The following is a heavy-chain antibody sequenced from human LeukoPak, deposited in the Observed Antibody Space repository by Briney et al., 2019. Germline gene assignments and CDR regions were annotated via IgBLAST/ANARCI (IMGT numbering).Heavy chain of an antibody. CDR1: GFTSSSYE. D-gene: IGHD1-26*01. J-gene: IGHJ3*02. CDR3: ASMYSGGYYPRAAFDI. V-gene: IGHV3-48*03. Sequence: GGSLRLSCAASGFTSSSYEMNWVRQAPGKGLEWVSYISSSGSTIYYADSVKGRFTISRDNAKNSLYLQMNSLRAEDTAVYYCASMYSGGYYPRAAFDIWGQGTMVTVSS. CDR2: ISSSGSTI.